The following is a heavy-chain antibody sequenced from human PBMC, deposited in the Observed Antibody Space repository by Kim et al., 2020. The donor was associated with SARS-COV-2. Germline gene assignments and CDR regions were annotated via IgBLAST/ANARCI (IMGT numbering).Heavy chain of an antibody. CDR2: ISGSGGST. CDR3: AKDLDYYGSGSYYFPIDY. CDR1: GFTFSSYA. J-gene: IGHJ4*02. D-gene: IGHD3-10*01. V-gene: IGHV3-23*01. Sequence: GGSLRLSCAASGFTFSSYAMSWVRQAPGKGLEWVSAISGSGGSTYYADSVKGRFTISRDNSKNTLYLQMNSLRAEDTAVYYCAKDLDYYGSGSYYFPIDYGGQGALVTVSA.